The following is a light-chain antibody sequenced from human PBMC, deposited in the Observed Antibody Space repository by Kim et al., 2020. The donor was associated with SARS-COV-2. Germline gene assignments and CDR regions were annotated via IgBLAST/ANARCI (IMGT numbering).Light chain of an antibody. CDR1: QGISSA. CDR2: DAS. V-gene: IGKV1-13*02. J-gene: IGKJ3*01. CDR3: QQFNSYPRT. Sequence: ASVGDRVTINCRASQGISSALAWYQQKPGKAPKLLIYDASSLESGVPSRFSGRGSGTDFTLTISSLQPEDFATYYCQQFNSYPRTFGPGTKVDIK.